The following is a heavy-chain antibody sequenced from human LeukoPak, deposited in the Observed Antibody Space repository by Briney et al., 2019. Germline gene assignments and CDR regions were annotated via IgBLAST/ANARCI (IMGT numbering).Heavy chain of an antibody. CDR2: IYSGGST. V-gene: IGHV3-53*01. CDR3: ATREPKKYDSSGRHYYGMDV. CDR1: GFTVSSNY. Sequence: GGSLRLSCAASGFTVSSNYMSWVRQAPGKGLEWVSVIYSGGSTYYADSVKGRFTISRDNSKNTLYLQMNSLRAEDTAVYYCATREPKKYDSSGRHYYGMDVWGQGTTVTVSS. J-gene: IGHJ6*02. D-gene: IGHD3-22*01.